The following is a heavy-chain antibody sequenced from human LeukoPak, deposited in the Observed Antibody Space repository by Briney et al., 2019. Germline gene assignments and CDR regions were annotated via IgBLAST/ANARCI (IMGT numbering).Heavy chain of an antibody. CDR3: ARATREVVPAAMSKGTHYYYYGMDV. CDR1: GYTFTGYY. V-gene: IGHV1-2*04. Sequence: ASVKVSCKASGYTFTGYYMHWVRQAPGQGLEWMGWINPNSGGTNYAQKFQGWVTMTRDTSISTAYMELSRLRSDDTAVYYCARATREVVPAAMSKGTHYYYYGMDVWGKGTTVTVSS. J-gene: IGHJ6*04. CDR2: INPNSGGT. D-gene: IGHD2-2*01.